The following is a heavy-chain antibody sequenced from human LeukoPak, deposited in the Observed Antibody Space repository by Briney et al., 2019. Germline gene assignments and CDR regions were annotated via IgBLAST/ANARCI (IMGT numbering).Heavy chain of an antibody. CDR3: AGGVVVVAALDY. CDR2: IYHSGST. J-gene: IGHJ4*02. CDR1: DGSISSSNW. Sequence: SGTLSLTWAVSDGSISSSNWWSWVRQPPGKGLEWIGEIYHSGSTNYNPSLKSRVTISVDKSKNQFSLKLSSVTAADTAVYYCAGGVVVVAALDYWGQGTLVTVSS. V-gene: IGHV4-4*02. D-gene: IGHD2-15*01.